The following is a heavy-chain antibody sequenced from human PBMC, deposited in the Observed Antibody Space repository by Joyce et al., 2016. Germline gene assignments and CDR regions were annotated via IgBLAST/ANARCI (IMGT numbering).Heavy chain of an antibody. CDR1: GFTFSSYG. CDR2: LRSSSSYI. J-gene: IGHJ4*02. D-gene: IGHD2-8*01. Sequence: EVQLVESGGGLVKPGGSLRLSCAASGFTFSSYGSRWGRQVTGKGLEGVSSLRSSSSYIKYTDSVKGRFTISRDNAKNALYLQMNSLRVEDTAVYYCARSSYTNGIFDYWGQGTLVTVSS. CDR3: ARSSYTNGIFDY. V-gene: IGHV3-21*01.